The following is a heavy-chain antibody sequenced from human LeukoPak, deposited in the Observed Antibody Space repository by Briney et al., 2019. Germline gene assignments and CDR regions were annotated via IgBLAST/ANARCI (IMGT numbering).Heavy chain of an antibody. Sequence: ASVKVSCKVSGYTLTELSMHWVRQAPGKGLEWMGGFDPEDGETIYAQKFQGRLTMTEDTSTDTAYMELSSLRSEDTAMYYCATSRSYLRYYYYYMDVWGKGTTVTVSS. CDR3: ATSRSYLRYYYYYMDV. J-gene: IGHJ6*03. CDR2: FDPEDGET. V-gene: IGHV1-24*01. D-gene: IGHD3-22*01. CDR1: GYTLTELS.